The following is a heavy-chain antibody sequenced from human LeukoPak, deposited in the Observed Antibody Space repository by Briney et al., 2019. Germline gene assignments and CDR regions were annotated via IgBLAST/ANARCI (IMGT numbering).Heavy chain of an antibody. V-gene: IGHV3-74*01. CDR2: IKSDGSRT. CDR1: GFTFSTYS. CDR3: ARSLRDYYDSSGPFWQ. Sequence: PGGSLRLSCAASGFTFSTYSMHWVRQVPGKGLVWVGRIKSDGSRTYYAYSVNGRCTISRDNDKSTLYLQMDRLRAEDTTVYDCARSLRDYYDSSGPFWQWGEGTQVTVSS. D-gene: IGHD3-22*01. J-gene: IGHJ4*02.